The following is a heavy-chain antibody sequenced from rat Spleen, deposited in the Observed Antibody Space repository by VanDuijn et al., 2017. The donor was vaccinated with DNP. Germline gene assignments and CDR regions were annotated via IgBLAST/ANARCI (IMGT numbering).Heavy chain of an antibody. CDR3: ARETTVAMDA. D-gene: IGHD1-3*01. Sequence: EVQLVESGGGLVQPGRSLKLSCAASGFNFNDYWMGWVRQAPGKGLEWIGEINKDSSTINYTPSLKDKFTISRDNAQNTLYLQMSKLGSDDTAIYYCARETTVAMDAWGQGTSVTVSS. CDR2: INKDSSTI. J-gene: IGHJ4*01. CDR1: GFNFNDYW. V-gene: IGHV4-2*01.